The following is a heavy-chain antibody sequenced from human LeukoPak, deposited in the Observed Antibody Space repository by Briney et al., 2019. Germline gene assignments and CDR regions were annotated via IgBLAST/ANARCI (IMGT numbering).Heavy chain of an antibody. D-gene: IGHD3-3*01. CDR1: GGSISSYY. CDR3: ASGRAYDFWSGYYPTTNYYYGMDV. V-gene: IGHV4-59*01. Sequence: SETLSLTCTVSGGSISSYYWSWIRQPLGKGLEWIGYIYYSGSTNYNPSLKSRVTISVDTSKNQFSLKLSSVTAADTAVYYCASGRAYDFWSGYYPTTNYYYGMDVWGQGTTVTVSS. CDR2: IYYSGST. J-gene: IGHJ6*02.